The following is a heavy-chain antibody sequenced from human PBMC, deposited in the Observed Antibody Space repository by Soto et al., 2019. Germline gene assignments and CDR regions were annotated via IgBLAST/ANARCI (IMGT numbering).Heavy chain of an antibody. CDR2: IYYSGST. V-gene: IGHV4-59*01. Sequence: PSETLSLTCTVSGGSISSYYWSWIRQPPGKGLEWIGYIYYSGSTNYNPSLKSRVTISVDTSKNQFSLKLSSVTAADTAVYYCGGHWIAGAGGGGMDVWGQGTTVTVSS. D-gene: IGHD2-2*03. J-gene: IGHJ6*02. CDR3: GGHWIAGAGGGGMDV. CDR1: GGSISSYY.